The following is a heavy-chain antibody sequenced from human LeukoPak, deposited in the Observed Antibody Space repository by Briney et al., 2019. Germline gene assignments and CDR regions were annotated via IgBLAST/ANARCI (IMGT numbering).Heavy chain of an antibody. J-gene: IGHJ4*02. D-gene: IGHD5-18*01. CDR2: ISATGYNT. V-gene: IGHV3-23*01. CDR3: AKSPDTAGY. CDR1: GFTFSTYV. Sequence: GGSLRLSCEASGFTFSTYVMSWVRQAPGKGLEWVSAISATGYNTYYADSVKGRFTISRDNSKNTLYLQMNSLRAEDTALYYCAKSPDTAGYWGQGTLVTVSS.